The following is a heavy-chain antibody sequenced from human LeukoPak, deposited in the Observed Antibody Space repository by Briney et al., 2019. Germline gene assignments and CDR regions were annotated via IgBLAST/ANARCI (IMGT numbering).Heavy chain of an antibody. CDR1: GGSISSYY. CDR3: ARETGSYRYFDY. J-gene: IGHJ4*02. V-gene: IGHV4-59*01. Sequence: SETLSLTCTVSGGSISSYYWSWIRQPPGKGLEWIGYIYYSGSTNYNPSLKSRVTISVDTSKNQLSLKLSSVTAADTAVYYCARETGSYRYFDYWGQGTLVAVSS. CDR2: IYYSGST. D-gene: IGHD3-10*01.